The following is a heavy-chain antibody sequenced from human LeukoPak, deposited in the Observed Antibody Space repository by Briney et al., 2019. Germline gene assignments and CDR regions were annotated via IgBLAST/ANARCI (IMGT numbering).Heavy chain of an antibody. V-gene: IGHV1-69*13. J-gene: IGHJ6*03. D-gene: IGHD3-10*01. CDR1: GYTFTSYG. CDR3: ARSRFGELFMYYYYYYMDV. Sequence: ASVKVSCRASGYTFTSYGISWVRQAPGQGLEWMGGIIPIFGTANYAQKFQGRVTITADESTSTAYMELSSLRSEDTAVYYCARSRFGELFMYYYYYYMDVWGKGTTVTVSS. CDR2: IIPIFGTA.